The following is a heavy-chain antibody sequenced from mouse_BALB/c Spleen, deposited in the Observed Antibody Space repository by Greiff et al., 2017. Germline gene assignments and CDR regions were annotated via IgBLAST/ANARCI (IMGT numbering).Heavy chain of an antibody. J-gene: IGHJ4*01. V-gene: IGHV5-12-1*01. CDR3: ARHANYYGSSYPSYYAMDY. Sequence: EVHLVESGGGLVKPGGSLKLSCAASGFAFSSYDMSWVRQTPEKRLEWVAYISSGGGSTYYPDTVKGRFTISRDNAKNTLYLQMSSLKSEDTAMYYCARHANYYGSSYPSYYAMDYWGQGTSVTVSS. CDR2: ISSGGGST. D-gene: IGHD1-1*01. CDR1: GFAFSSYD.